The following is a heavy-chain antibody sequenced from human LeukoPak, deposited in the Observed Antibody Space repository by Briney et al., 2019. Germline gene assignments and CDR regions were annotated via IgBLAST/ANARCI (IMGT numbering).Heavy chain of an antibody. Sequence: GGSLRLSCAASGFTFSSYSMNWVRQAPGKGLEWVSSISSSSSYIYYADSVKGRFTISRDNAKNSLYLQMNSLRAEDTAVYYCASSKGRYSYFDYWGQGTLVTVSS. CDR1: GFTFSSYS. J-gene: IGHJ4*02. V-gene: IGHV3-21*04. CDR3: ASSKGRYSYFDY. D-gene: IGHD5-18*01. CDR2: ISSSSSYI.